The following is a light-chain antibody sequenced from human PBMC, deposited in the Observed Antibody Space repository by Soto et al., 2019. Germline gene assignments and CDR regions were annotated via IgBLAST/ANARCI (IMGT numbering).Light chain of an antibody. CDR2: EVS. CDR1: SSDVGGYHY. J-gene: IGLJ2*01. V-gene: IGLV2-14*01. Sequence: QSALTQPPSASESPGQSVTISCTGTSSDVGGYHYVSWYQHHPGRVPKPMIFEVSDRPSGVSSRFSGSKSGNTAYLTISGLQAEDEAYYYCSSFSSTSTIVFGGGTKVTVL. CDR3: SSFSSTSTIV.